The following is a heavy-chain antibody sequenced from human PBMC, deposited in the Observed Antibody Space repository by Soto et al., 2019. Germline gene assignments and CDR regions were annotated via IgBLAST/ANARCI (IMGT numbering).Heavy chain of an antibody. V-gene: IGHV1-69*13. CDR1: GGTFSSYA. Sequence: SVKVSCKASGGTFSSYAISWVRQAPGQGLEWMGGIIPIFGTANYAQKFQGRVTITADESTSTAYMELSSLRSEDTAVYYCASAPSGGYPNFDYWGQGTLVTVS. D-gene: IGHD3-22*01. J-gene: IGHJ4*02. CDR2: IIPIFGTA. CDR3: ASAPSGGYPNFDY.